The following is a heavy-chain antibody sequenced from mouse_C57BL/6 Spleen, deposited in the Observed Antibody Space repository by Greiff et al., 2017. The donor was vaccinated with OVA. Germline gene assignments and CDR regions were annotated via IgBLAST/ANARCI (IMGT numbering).Heavy chain of an antibody. D-gene: IGHD1-1*01. V-gene: IGHV5-17*01. CDR2: ISSGSSTI. Sequence: DVKLVESGGGLVKPGGSLKLSCAASGFTFSDYGLHWVRQAPEKGLEWVSYISSGSSTIYYADTVKGRFTISRDNAKNTLFLQMTSLRSEDTAMYYCARRYGSSYPWFAYWGQGTLVTVSA. CDR1: GFTFSDYG. CDR3: ARRYGSSYPWFAY. J-gene: IGHJ3*01.